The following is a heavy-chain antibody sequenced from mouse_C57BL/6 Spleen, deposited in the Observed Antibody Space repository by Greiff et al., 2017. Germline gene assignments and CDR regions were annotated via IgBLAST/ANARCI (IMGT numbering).Heavy chain of an antibody. CDR1: GYTFTDYY. V-gene: IGHV1-26*01. Sequence: EVQLQQSGPELVKPGASVKISCKASGYTFTDYYMNWVKQSHGKSLEWIGDINPNNGGTSYNQKFKGKATLTVDKSSSTAYMELRSLTSEDSAVYYCAAFYYDYDDAMDYWGQGTSVTVSS. D-gene: IGHD2-4*01. CDR3: AAFYYDYDDAMDY. J-gene: IGHJ4*01. CDR2: INPNNGGT.